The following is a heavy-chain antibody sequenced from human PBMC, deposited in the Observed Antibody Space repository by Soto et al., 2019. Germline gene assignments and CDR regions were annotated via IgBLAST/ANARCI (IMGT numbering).Heavy chain of an antibody. Sequence: GESLKISCKGSGYSFTSYWIGWVRQMPGKGLEWMGIIYPGDSDTRYSPSFQGQVTISADKSISTAYLQWSSLKASDTAMYYCARHKRSGWYNDAFDIWGQGTMVTVSS. CDR3: ARHKRSGWYNDAFDI. CDR1: GYSFTSYW. D-gene: IGHD6-19*01. J-gene: IGHJ3*02. V-gene: IGHV5-51*01. CDR2: IYPGDSDT.